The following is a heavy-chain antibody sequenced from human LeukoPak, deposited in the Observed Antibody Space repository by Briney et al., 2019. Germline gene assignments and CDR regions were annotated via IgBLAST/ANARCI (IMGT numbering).Heavy chain of an antibody. Sequence: ASVKVSCKASGYALTRYGISWVRQAPGQGLEWMGWISANNGDTDYAQSLQGRVTLTTDTSTNTAYMELRSLRSDDTAVYYCARDIAITNFDYWGQGTLVTVSS. CDR1: GYALTRYG. CDR2: ISANNGDT. V-gene: IGHV1-18*01. D-gene: IGHD1-20*01. J-gene: IGHJ4*02. CDR3: ARDIAITNFDY.